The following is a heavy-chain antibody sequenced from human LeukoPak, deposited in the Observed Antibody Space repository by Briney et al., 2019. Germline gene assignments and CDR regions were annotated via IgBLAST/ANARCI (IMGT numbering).Heavy chain of an antibody. CDR2: ISSSGGTT. Sequence: GRSLRLSCAASGFTFSSYAMNWVRQAPGKGLEWVSVISSSGGTTYYSDSVKGRFIISRDNSKNTLYLQMNSLRAEDTAVYYCAKAGIAVPATPEYCGQGTQVTVS. V-gene: IGHV3-23*01. D-gene: IGHD6-19*01. J-gene: IGHJ4*02. CDR3: AKAGIAVPATPEY. CDR1: GFTFSSYA.